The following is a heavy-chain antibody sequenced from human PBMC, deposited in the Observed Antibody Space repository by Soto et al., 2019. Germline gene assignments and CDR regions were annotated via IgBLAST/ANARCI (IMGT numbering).Heavy chain of an antibody. CDR1: GGTFSSYA. D-gene: IGHD3-10*01. V-gene: IGHV1-69*13. J-gene: IGHJ3*02. CDR3: ATREPNSGSYYNRGHNDAFDI. Sequence: SVKVSCKASGGTFSSYAISWVRQAPGQGLEWMGGIIPIFGTANYAQKFQGRVTITADESTSTAYMELRSLRSDDTAVYYCATREPNSGSYYNRGHNDAFDIWGQGTMVTVS. CDR2: IIPIFGTA.